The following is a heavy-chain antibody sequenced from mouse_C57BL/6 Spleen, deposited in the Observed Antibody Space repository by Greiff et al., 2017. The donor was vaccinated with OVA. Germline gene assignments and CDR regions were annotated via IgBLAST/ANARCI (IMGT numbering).Heavy chain of an antibody. Sequence: VKLQESGAELVKPGASVKLSCKASGYTFTEYTIHWVKQRSGQGLEWIGWFYPGSGSIKYNEKFKDKATLTADKSSSSVYMELSRLTSEDSAVEFCERHEEGYYVSRGDWYFDVWGTGTTVTVSS. CDR1: GYTFTEYT. D-gene: IGHD1-1*01. CDR3: ERHEEGYYVSRGDWYFDV. V-gene: IGHV1-62-2*01. J-gene: IGHJ1*03. CDR2: FYPGSGSI.